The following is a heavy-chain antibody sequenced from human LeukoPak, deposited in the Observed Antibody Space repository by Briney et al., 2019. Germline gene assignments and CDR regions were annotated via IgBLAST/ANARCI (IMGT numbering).Heavy chain of an antibody. V-gene: IGHV3-30*18. CDR1: GFTFSSYG. CDR2: ISYDGSNK. D-gene: IGHD5-18*01. J-gene: IGHJ4*02. Sequence: GGSLRLSCAASGFTFSSYGMHWVRQAPGKGLEWVAVISYDGSNKYYADSVKGRFTISRDNSKNTLYLQMNSLRAEDTAVYYCAKDFFELWGPGTPYYFDYWGQGTLVTVSS. CDR3: AKDFFELWGPGTPYYFDY.